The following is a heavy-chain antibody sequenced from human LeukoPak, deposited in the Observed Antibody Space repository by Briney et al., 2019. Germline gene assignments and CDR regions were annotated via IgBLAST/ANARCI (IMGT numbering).Heavy chain of an antibody. CDR2: IYSGGTT. Sequence: GGSLRLSCAASGLTVSSSYMSWVRQAPGKGLECVSVIYSGGTTYYADSVKGRFTISRDNAKNSLYLQMNSLRAEDTAVYYCASSIYGMDVWGQGTTVTVSS. D-gene: IGHD2-2*02. V-gene: IGHV3-53*01. CDR1: GLTVSSSY. CDR3: ASSIYGMDV. J-gene: IGHJ6*02.